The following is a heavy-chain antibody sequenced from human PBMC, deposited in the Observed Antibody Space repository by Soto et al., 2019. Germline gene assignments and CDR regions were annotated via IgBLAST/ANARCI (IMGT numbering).Heavy chain of an antibody. CDR3: AFIPLPGSSDPFILLRYFDN. CDR1: GGPFTSYG. CDR2: RTPIFGAP. V-gene: IGHV1-69*01. D-gene: IGHD2-2*01. Sequence: QVQLVQSGTEVKKPGSSVKVSCKTSGGPFTSYGISWVRQAPGQGLGWMGDRTPIFGAPKYAQDFKGRVIITADESTSTSYMKLSSLRSEVTAVYYCAFIPLPGSSDPFILLRYFDNWGQGTLVTVSS. J-gene: IGHJ4*02.